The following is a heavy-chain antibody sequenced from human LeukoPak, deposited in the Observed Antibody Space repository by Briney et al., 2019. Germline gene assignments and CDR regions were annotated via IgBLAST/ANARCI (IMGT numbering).Heavy chain of an antibody. D-gene: IGHD4-17*01. J-gene: IGHJ5*02. V-gene: IGHV4-59*01. CDR2: IYYSGST. Sequence: SETLSLTCTVSGGSISSYYWSWIRQPPGKGLEWMGYIYYSGSTNYNPSLKSRVTISVDTSKNQFSLKLSSVTAADTAVYYCARAQRPPYGDYGSWFDPWGQGTLVTVSS. CDR3: ARAQRPPYGDYGSWFDP. CDR1: GGSISSYY.